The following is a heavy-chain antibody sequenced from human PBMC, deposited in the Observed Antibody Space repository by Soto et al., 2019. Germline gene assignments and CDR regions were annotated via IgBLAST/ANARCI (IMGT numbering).Heavy chain of an antibody. Sequence: TSAKVSSKACRVSYSSYTSSWLQQAPGQGLEWMGRIIPILGIANYAQKFQGRVTITADKSTSTAYMELSSLTSDDTAVYYCARAPLGIIVAPDFWGQGTLVTVSS. J-gene: IGHJ4*02. CDR2: IIPILGIA. D-gene: IGHD3-22*01. CDR3: ARAPLGIIVAPDF. V-gene: IGHV1-69*02. CDR1: RVSYSSYT.